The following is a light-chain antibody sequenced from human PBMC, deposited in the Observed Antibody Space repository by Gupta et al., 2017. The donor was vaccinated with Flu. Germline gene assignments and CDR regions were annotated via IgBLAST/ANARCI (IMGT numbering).Light chain of an antibody. CDR1: QSLLDSDDGNTY. Sequence: DIVMTQTSLSLPVTPGAPASVSCRSSQSLLDSDDGNTYLDCYLQNPGQSPQLLIYKGSYRASGVPDRFTGSGTGTDFTLKISSEEAEDVGLYYCMQLIECPPTFGQRTRLEIK. CDR2: KGS. J-gene: IGKJ5*01. V-gene: IGKV2-40*01. CDR3: MQLIECPPT.